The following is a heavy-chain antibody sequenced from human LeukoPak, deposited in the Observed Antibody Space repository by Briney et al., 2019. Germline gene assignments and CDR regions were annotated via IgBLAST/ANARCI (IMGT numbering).Heavy chain of an antibody. J-gene: IGHJ3*02. CDR3: TRDGGDSTKTAFDM. V-gene: IGHV3-72*01. Sequence: GGSLRLSCAASGFTFSVYILDWVRQAPGKGLEWVGRIRRGTNNYTTEYAASVKGRFIISRDDSKNSLYLHMNSLKTEDTAVYHCTRDGGDSTKTAFDMWGQGTMVTVSS. CDR1: GFTFSVYI. CDR2: IRRGTNNYTT. D-gene: IGHD2/OR15-2a*01.